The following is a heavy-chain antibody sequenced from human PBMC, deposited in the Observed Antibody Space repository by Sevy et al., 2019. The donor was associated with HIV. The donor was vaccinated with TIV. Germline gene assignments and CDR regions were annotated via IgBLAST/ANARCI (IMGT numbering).Heavy chain of an antibody. D-gene: IGHD3-22*01. CDR2: INDSGKT. CDR1: GESFSGYY. J-gene: IGHJ3*02. CDR3: ARGFDVNGYLLYVFVI. Sequence: SETLSLTCAVYGESFSGYYWNWIRQTPGKGLEWIGEINDSGKTNYNPSLKSRVTITVHTSKKQFSLNLRSVTAADTAVYYCARGFDVNGYLLYVFVIWGQGTMVTISS. V-gene: IGHV4-34*01.